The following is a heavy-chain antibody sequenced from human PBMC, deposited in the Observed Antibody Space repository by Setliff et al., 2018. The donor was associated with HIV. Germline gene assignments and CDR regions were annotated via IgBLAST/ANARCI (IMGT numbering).Heavy chain of an antibody. J-gene: IGHJ6*02. CDR3: ARSRTSSGYYGVTGYGMDV. D-gene: IGHD3-22*01. CDR2: IYYSGST. V-gene: IGHV4-59*01. CDR1: GGSISSDY. Sequence: SETLSLTCTVSGGSISSDYWSWIRQPPGKGLEWIGYIYYSGSTNYNPSLKSRVTISVATSKNQFSLKLDSVTTADTAVYYCARSRTSSGYYGVTGYGMDVWGQGTTVTV.